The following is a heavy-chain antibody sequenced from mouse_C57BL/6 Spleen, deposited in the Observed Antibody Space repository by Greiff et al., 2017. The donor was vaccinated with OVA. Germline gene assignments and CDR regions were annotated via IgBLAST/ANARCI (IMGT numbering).Heavy chain of an antibody. Sequence: QVQLQQPWAELVRPGSSVKLSCKASGYTFTSYWMHWVKQRPIQGLEWIGNIDPSDSETHYNQKFKDKATLTVDKSSSTAYMQLSSLTSEDSAVYYCARKEAAQAGFAYWGQGTLVTVSA. D-gene: IGHD3-2*02. V-gene: IGHV1-52*01. J-gene: IGHJ3*01. CDR2: IDPSDSET. CDR3: ARKEAAQAGFAY. CDR1: GYTFTSYW.